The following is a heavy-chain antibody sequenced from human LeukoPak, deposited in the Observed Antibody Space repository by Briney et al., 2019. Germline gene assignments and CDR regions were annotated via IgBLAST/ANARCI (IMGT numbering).Heavy chain of an antibody. V-gene: IGHV4-59*01. D-gene: IGHD3-10*01. CDR1: GGSISSYY. CDR2: IYYSGST. CDR3: ARARAGAQGCFDP. Sequence: SETLSLTRTVSGGSISSYYWSWIRQPPGKGLEWIGYIYYSGSTNYNPSLKSRVTISVDTSKNQFSLKLSSVTAADTAVYYCARARAGAQGCFDPWGQGTLVTVSS. J-gene: IGHJ5*02.